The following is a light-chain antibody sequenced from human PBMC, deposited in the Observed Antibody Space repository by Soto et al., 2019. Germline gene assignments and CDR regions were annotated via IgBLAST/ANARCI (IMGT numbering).Light chain of an antibody. CDR1: SSDVGGYNS. V-gene: IGLV2-14*01. CDR2: DVS. Sequence: QSVLTQPASVSGSPGQSITISCTGTSSDVGGYNSVSWYEQHPGKAPKLMIYDVSNRHSGVSNRFSGSKSGNTAFLTISGLQAEDEADYYCNSYTRSSTLPYVFGTGTKLTVL. CDR3: NSYTRSSTLPYV. J-gene: IGLJ1*01.